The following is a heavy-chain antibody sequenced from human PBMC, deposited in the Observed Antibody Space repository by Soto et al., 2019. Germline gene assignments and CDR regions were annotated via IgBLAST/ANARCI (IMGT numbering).Heavy chain of an antibody. V-gene: IGHV4-61*01. CDR1: GGSVSSGSYY. Sequence: QVQLQESGPGLVKPSETLSLTCTVSGGSVSSGSYYWTWIRQPPGKGLEWIGYIYYSGSTNYNPSLKSRVTISVDTSKNQFSLKVRSLTAADTAVYYCARDGGNGDATDLDVWGQGTTVTVSS. CDR3: ARDGGNGDATDLDV. D-gene: IGHD4-17*01. J-gene: IGHJ6*02. CDR2: IYYSGST.